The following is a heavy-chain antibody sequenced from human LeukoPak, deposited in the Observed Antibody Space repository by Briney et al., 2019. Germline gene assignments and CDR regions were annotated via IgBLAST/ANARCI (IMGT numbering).Heavy chain of an antibody. J-gene: IGHJ6*03. Sequence: GGSLRLSCAASGFTFSSYGMHWVRQAPGKGLEWVAFIRYDGSNKYYADSVKGRFTISRDNSKNTLYLHVNSLRPEDTAVYYCAKDRAETQPYYMDVWGKGTTVTVSS. CDR1: GFTFSSYG. D-gene: IGHD2-2*01. V-gene: IGHV3-30*02. CDR2: IRYDGSNK. CDR3: AKDRAETQPYYMDV.